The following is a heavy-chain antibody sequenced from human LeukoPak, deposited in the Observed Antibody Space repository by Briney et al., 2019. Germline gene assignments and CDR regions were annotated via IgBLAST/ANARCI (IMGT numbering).Heavy chain of an antibody. CDR3: ATDCGGDCYSPFDY. J-gene: IGHJ4*02. V-gene: IGHV3-21*01. D-gene: IGHD2-21*02. CDR1: GFTFSSYS. CDR2: ISSSSSYI. Sequence: GGSLRLSCAASGFTFSSYSMNWVRQAPGKGLEWVSSISSSSSYIYYADSVKGRFTISRDNAKNSLYLQMNSLRAEDTAVYYCATDCGGDCYSPFDYWGQGTLVTVSS.